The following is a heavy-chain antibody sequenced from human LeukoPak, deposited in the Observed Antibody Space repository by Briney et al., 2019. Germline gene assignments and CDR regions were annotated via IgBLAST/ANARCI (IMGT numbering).Heavy chain of an antibody. D-gene: IGHD5-24*01. CDR2: ISSSSSYI. J-gene: IGHJ4*02. Sequence: GGSLRLSCAASGVTFRSYSMNCVRQTPRKGLEWVSSISSSSSYIYYADSVKGRFTISRDNAKNSLYLQMNSLRAEDTAVYYCARRDGYNLDYWGQGTLVTVSS. V-gene: IGHV3-21*01. CDR3: ARRDGYNLDY. CDR1: GVTFRSYS.